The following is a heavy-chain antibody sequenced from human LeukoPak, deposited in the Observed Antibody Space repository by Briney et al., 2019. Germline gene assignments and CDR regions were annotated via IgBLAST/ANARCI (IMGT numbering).Heavy chain of an antibody. CDR2: ISGSGGST. J-gene: IGHJ4*02. V-gene: IGHV3-23*01. D-gene: IGHD3-3*01. CDR3: AKTSRSNSAYDSPFDY. CDR1: TFTFSSYT. Sequence: GGSLRLSCAASTFTFSSYTMSWVRQAPGKGLEWVSGISGSGGSTYYTDSVKGRFTISRDNSQNTLFLQMNSLRAEDTAIYYCAKTSRSNSAYDSPFDYWGQGTQVTVSS.